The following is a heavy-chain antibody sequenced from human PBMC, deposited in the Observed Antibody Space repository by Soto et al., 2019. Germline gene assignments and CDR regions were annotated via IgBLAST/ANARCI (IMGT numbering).Heavy chain of an antibody. V-gene: IGHV2-5*02. CDR2: IYWDDYK. CDR3: AHRAYTSNWLH. J-gene: IGHJ4*02. Sequence: CGPALVNPTRTLPLTCAFAGCSLITSGVRVGWIRQPLRKTLEWLALIYWDDYKRYSPSLRSRLTITKDTSKNHVVLTMTNMDPVDTATYYCAHRAYTSNWLHWGQGTLVTVSS. D-gene: IGHD6-13*01. CDR1: GCSLITSGVR.